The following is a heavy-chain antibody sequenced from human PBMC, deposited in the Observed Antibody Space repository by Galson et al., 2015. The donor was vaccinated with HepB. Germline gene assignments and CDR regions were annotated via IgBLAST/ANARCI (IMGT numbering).Heavy chain of an antibody. CDR3: ARDQGPYYYGSGSFATRYYFDY. V-gene: IGHV3-21*01. J-gene: IGHJ4*02. CDR1: GFTFSSYS. CDR2: ISSSSSYI. D-gene: IGHD3-10*01. Sequence: SLRLSCAASGFTFSSYSMNWVRQAPGKGLEWVSSISSSSSYIYYADSVKGRFTISRDNAKNSLYLQMNSLRAEDTAVYYCARDQGPYYYGSGSFATRYYFDYWGQGTLVTVSS.